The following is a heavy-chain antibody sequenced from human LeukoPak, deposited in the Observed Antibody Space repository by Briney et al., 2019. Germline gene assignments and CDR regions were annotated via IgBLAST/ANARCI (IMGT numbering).Heavy chain of an antibody. Sequence: PGGSLRLSCAASGFTFSSYEMNWVRQAPGKGPEWVSYISSSGSTIYYADSVKGRFTISRDNAKNSLYLQMNSLRAEDTAVYYCARTPTTVVTPFYFDYWGQGTLVTVSS. CDR3: ARTPTTVVTPFYFDY. J-gene: IGHJ4*02. CDR1: GFTFSSYE. D-gene: IGHD4-23*01. CDR2: ISSSGSTI. V-gene: IGHV3-48*03.